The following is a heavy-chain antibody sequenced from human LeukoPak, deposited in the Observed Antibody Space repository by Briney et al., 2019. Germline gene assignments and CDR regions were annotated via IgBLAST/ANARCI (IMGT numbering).Heavy chain of an antibody. CDR1: GFNVRAEW. V-gene: IGHV3-23*01. CDR3: AKGYCSSTNCKESFFDY. J-gene: IGHJ4*02. D-gene: IGHD2-2*01. Sequence: GGSLRLSCVVSGFNVRAEWMHWMRQAPGKGLEWVSTISASGGSTYYFVKGRFAISRDNSKNTLYLQMNSLRAEDTAVYYCAKGYCSSTNCKESFFDYWGQGTLVTVSS. CDR2: ISASGGST.